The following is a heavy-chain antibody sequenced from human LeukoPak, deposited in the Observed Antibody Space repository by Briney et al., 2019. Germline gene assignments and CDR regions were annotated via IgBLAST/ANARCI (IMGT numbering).Heavy chain of an antibody. CDR3: AKGAKLRSTYYFDY. J-gene: IGHJ4*02. CDR1: GFTFRSYA. V-gene: IGHV3-23*01. Sequence: GGSLRLSCAASGFTFRSYAMSWVRQGPGKGLEWVSAISGSGGSTYYADSVKGRFTISRDNSKNTLYLQMNSLRAEDTAVYYCAKGAKLRSTYYFDYWGQGTLVTVSS. D-gene: IGHD3-16*01. CDR2: ISGSGGST.